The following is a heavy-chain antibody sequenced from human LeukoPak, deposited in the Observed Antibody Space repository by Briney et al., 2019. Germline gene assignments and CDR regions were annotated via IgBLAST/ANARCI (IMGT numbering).Heavy chain of an antibody. CDR3: ARRYTGYGSGSYFDYFDY. D-gene: IGHD3-10*01. J-gene: IGHJ4*02. V-gene: IGHV4-39*01. Sequence: ASETLSLTCTVSGGSISSSSYYWGWIRQPPGKGLEWIGSIYYSGSTYYNPSLKSRVTISVDTSKNQFSLKLSSVTAADTAVYYCARRYTGYGSGSYFDYFDYWGQGTLVTSPQ. CDR1: GGSISSSSYY. CDR2: IYYSGST.